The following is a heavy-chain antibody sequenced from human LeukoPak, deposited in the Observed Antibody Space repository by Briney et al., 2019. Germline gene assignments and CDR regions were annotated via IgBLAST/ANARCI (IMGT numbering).Heavy chain of an antibody. V-gene: IGHV1-69*13. CDR3: ARESEQLVHGSDY. Sequence: GASVTVSCKASGGTFSSYAISWVRQAPGQGLEWMGGIIPIFGTANYAQKFQGRVTITADESTSTAYMELSSLRSEDTAVYYCARESEQLVHGSDYWGQGTLVTVSS. D-gene: IGHD6-13*01. J-gene: IGHJ4*02. CDR2: IIPIFGTA. CDR1: GGTFSSYA.